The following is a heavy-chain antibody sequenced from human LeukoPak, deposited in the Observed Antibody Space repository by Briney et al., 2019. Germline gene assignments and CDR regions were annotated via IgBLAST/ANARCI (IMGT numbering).Heavy chain of an antibody. Sequence: GGSLRLSCAASGFTFSSYGMHWVRQAPGKGLEWVAFIRYDGSNKYYADSVKGRFTISRDNSKNTLYLQMNSLRAEDTAVYYCAKTGYSSGWNKYYFDYWGQGTLVTVSS. CDR1: GFTFSSYG. CDR2: IRYDGSNK. V-gene: IGHV3-30*02. CDR3: AKTGYSSGWNKYYFDY. D-gene: IGHD6-19*01. J-gene: IGHJ4*02.